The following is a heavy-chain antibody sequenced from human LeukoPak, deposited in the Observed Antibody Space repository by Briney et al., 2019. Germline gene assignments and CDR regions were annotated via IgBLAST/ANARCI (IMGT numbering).Heavy chain of an antibody. CDR1: GYRFTSYW. V-gene: IGHV5-51*01. CDR2: IYPGDSDT. J-gene: IGHJ4*02. CDR3: ARRGTYYDFWSGYPFDY. D-gene: IGHD3-3*01. Sequence: GASLKISCKGSGYRFTSYWIGWVRQMPGKGLEWMGIIYPGDSDTRYSPSFQGQVTISADKSISTAYLQWSSLKASDTAMYYCARRGTYYDFWSGYPFDYWGQGTLVTVSS.